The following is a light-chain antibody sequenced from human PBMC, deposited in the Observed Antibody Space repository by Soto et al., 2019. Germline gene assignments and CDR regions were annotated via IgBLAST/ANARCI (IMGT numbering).Light chain of an antibody. J-gene: IGKJ2*01. CDR1: QSVLYSSNNKNY. Sequence: DIVMTQSPDSLAVSLGERATINCKSSQSVLYSSNNKNYLAWYQQKPGQPPNLLISWASTRESGVPDRFSGSGSGTDFTLTISSLQAEDVAVYYCQQYYSTPYTFGQGPKLEIK. CDR3: QQYYSTPYT. CDR2: WAS. V-gene: IGKV4-1*01.